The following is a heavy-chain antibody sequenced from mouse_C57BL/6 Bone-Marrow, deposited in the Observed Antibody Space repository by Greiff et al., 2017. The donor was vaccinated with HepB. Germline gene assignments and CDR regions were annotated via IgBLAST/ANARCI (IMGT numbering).Heavy chain of an antibody. J-gene: IGHJ3*01. V-gene: IGHV5-2*03. CDR3: ARRGGAWFAY. CDR2: INSDGGST. Sequence: DVKLQESGGGLVQPGESLKLSCESNEYEFPSHDMSWVRKTPEKRLELVAAINSDGGSTYYPDTMERRFILSRDNTKKTLYLQMRSLRSEDTALYYCARRGGAWFAYWGQGTLVTVSA. CDR1: EYEFPSHD.